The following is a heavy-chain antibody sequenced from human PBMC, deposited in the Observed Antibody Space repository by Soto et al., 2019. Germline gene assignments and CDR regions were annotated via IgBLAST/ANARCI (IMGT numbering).Heavy chain of an antibody. CDR2: IWYDGSNK. CDR1: GFTFSSYG. D-gene: IGHD3-3*01. CDR3: ARPQDITISGAFDI. J-gene: IGHJ3*02. Sequence: QVKLVESGGGVVQPGRSLRLSCAASGFTFSSYGMHWVRQAPGKGLEWVAVIWYDGSNKYYADSVKGRFTISRDNSKNTLYLQMNSLRAEDTAVYYCARPQDITISGAFDIWGQGTMVTVSS. V-gene: IGHV3-33*01.